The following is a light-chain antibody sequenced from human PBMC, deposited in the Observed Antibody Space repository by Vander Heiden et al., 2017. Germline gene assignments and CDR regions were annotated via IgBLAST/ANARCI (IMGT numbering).Light chain of an antibody. Sequence: EIVMTHPPATLSVSPGARAPLSCRASQSVRNKLAWYQQKPGQAPSLLTYGASTRATGIPARFSGSGSGTDFTLTISSLQSEDFAVYFCQQYNTWPPTWTFGQGTKVEI. CDR3: QQYNTWPPTWT. CDR2: GAS. J-gene: IGKJ1*01. V-gene: IGKV3-15*01. CDR1: QSVRNK.